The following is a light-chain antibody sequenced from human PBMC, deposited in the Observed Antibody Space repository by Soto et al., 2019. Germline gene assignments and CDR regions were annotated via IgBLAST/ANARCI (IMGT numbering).Light chain of an antibody. CDR1: QSVLYSSNNKNY. V-gene: IGKV4-1*01. Sequence: DIVMTQSPDSLAVSLGERATINCKSSQSVLYSSNNKNYLAWYQQKPGQPPKLLIYWASTRESGVPDRFSGSCSGTDFTLTISSPQAEDVAVYYCQQYYSTPQTFGQGTKLEIK. CDR2: WAS. J-gene: IGKJ2*01. CDR3: QQYYSTPQT.